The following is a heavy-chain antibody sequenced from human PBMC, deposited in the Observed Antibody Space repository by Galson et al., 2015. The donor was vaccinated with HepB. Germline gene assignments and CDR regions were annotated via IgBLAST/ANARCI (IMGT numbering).Heavy chain of an antibody. V-gene: IGHV1-18*01. Sequence: SVKVSCKASGGSFGTFATSWVRQAPGQGLEWMGWISTESGNTNYVQKLQGRVTMIRDTSTSTAYMELRSLRSDDTAVYYCARDVDHRFDHWGQGTLVTVSS. CDR1: GGSFGTFA. J-gene: IGHJ4*02. CDR3: ARDVDHRFDH. CDR2: ISTESGNT.